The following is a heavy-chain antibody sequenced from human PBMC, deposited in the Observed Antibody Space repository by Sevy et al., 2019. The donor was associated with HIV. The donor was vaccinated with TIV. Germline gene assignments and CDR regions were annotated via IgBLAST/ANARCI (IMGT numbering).Heavy chain of an antibody. V-gene: IGHV3-23*01. Sequence: GGSLRLSCAASGFTFSNYGMSWVRQAPGKGLEWVSAISGSGYSTYYADSVKGRFTISRDKSKKTLYLQINSLRAGDTAVYYCAKHIAYCGGDCYPPLYYFDYWGQGTLVTVSS. D-gene: IGHD2-21*02. CDR2: ISGSGYST. J-gene: IGHJ4*02. CDR1: GFTFSNYG. CDR3: AKHIAYCGGDCYPPLYYFDY.